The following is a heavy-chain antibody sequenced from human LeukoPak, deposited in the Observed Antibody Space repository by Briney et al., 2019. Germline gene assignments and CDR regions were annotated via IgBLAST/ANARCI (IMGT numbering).Heavy chain of an antibody. CDR3: ARSPNTLNLGGNSKYFDY. CDR2: INHSGST. Sequence: SETLSLTCAVYGGSFSGYYWSWIRQPPGKGLEWIGEINHSGSTNYNPSLKSRVTISVDTSKNQFSLKLSSVTAADTAVYYCARSPNTLNLGGNSKYFDYWGQGTLVTVSS. V-gene: IGHV4-34*01. CDR1: GGSFSGYY. J-gene: IGHJ4*02. D-gene: IGHD4-23*01.